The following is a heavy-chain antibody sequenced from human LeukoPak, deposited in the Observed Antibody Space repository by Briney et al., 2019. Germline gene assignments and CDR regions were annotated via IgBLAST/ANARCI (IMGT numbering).Heavy chain of an antibody. CDR3: AGGRGWLVDY. CDR1: GFTFSSYW. D-gene: IGHD3-22*01. J-gene: IGHJ4*02. Sequence: GSLRRSCAASGFTFSSYWMNWVRQAPGKGLEWVANIKQDGTEKLYVDSVKGRFTISRDNAKNSLYLQMNSLRAEDTAVYFCAGGRGWLVDYWGQGTRVTVSS. V-gene: IGHV3-7*01. CDR2: IKQDGTEK.